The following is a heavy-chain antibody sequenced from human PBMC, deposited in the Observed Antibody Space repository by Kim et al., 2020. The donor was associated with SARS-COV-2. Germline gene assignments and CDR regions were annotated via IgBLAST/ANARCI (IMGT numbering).Heavy chain of an antibody. J-gene: IGHJ4*02. CDR2: IYYSGST. V-gene: IGHV4-59*08. Sequence: SETLSLTCTVSGGSISSSYWSWIRQPPGKRLEWIGYIYYSGSTNYNPSLKSRVTISVDTSKNQFSLKLNSVTAADTAVYYCASSSQPDFWSGSWGQGTPV. CDR3: ASSSQPDFWSGS. D-gene: IGHD3-3*01. CDR1: GGSISSSY.